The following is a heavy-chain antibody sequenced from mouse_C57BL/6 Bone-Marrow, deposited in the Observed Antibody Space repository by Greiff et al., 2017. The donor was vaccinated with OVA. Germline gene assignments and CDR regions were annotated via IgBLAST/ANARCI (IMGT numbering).Heavy chain of an antibody. CDR1: GYTFTSYW. J-gene: IGHJ4*01. D-gene: IGHD1-1*01. Sequence: QVQLQQPGAELVKPGASVKMSCKASGYTFTSYWMTWVKQRPGQGLEWIGDIYPGSGRTNYNEKFKGKATLTVDTSSSTAYMQLSSLTSEDSAVYYGARSGIATVEGDFAMDYWGQGTSVTVSS. CDR2: IYPGSGRT. CDR3: ARSGIATVEGDFAMDY. V-gene: IGHV1-55*01.